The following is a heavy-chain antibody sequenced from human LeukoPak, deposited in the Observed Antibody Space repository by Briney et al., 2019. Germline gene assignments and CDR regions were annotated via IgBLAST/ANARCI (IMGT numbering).Heavy chain of an antibody. CDR2: IKQDGSEK. J-gene: IGHJ3*02. CDR1: GFTFSSYG. Sequence: PGGSLRLSCAASGFTFSSYGMHWVRQAPGKGLEWVANIKQDGSEKYYVDSVKGRFTISRDNAKNSLYLQMNSLRAEDTAVYYCARDKTMYSSSWYAHLQPGTDAFDIWGQGTMVTVSS. V-gene: IGHV3-7*01. D-gene: IGHD6-13*01. CDR3: ARDKTMYSSSWYAHLQPGTDAFDI.